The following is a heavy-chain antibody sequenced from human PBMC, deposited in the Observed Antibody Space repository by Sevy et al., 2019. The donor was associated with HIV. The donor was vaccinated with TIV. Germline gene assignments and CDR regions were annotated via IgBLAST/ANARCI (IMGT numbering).Heavy chain of an antibody. CDR1: GFTFSSYG. D-gene: IGHD6-6*01. V-gene: IGHV3-30*18. CDR3: AKDRINSRRQLVRHYYHYAMEV. CDR2: ISYDGSNK. Sequence: GGSLRLSCAASGFTFSSYGMHWVRQAPGKGLEWVAVISYDGSNKYYADSVKGRFTISRDNSKNTLYLQMNSLRAEDTAVYYCAKDRINSRRQLVRHYYHYAMEVWGQGTTVTVSS. J-gene: IGHJ6*02.